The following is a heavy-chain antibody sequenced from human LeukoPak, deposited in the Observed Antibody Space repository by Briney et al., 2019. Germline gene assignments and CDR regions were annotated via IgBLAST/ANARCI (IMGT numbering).Heavy chain of an antibody. CDR1: GFSFSDYA. V-gene: IGHV3-30*02. Sequence: GGSLRLSCGASGFSFSDYAMHWVRQAPGKGLEWVAFIRFDGSSKDYADSVKGRFTISRDNSKNTLYLQMNSLRAEDTAVYYCARILDSAWGELGYWGQGTLVTVSS. CDR2: IRFDGSSK. J-gene: IGHJ4*02. D-gene: IGHD6-19*01. CDR3: ARILDSAWGELGY.